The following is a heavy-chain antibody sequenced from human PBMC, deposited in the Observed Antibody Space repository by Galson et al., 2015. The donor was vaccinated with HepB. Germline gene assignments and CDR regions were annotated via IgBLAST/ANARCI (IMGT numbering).Heavy chain of an antibody. Sequence: SVKVSCKASGGTFSSYTISWVRQAPGQGLEWMGRIIPILGIANYAQKFQGRVTITADESTSTAYMELSSLRSEDTAVYYCARRKLITMIVFGAFDIWGQGTMVTVSS. V-gene: IGHV1-69*02. CDR1: GGTFSSYT. CDR3: ARRKLITMIVFGAFDI. J-gene: IGHJ3*02. D-gene: IGHD3-22*01. CDR2: IIPILGIA.